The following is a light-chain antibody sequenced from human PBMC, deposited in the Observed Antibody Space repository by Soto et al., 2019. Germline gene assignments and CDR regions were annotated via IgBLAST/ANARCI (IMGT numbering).Light chain of an antibody. CDR2: GAS. V-gene: IGKV3-20*01. Sequence: EIVLTQSPGTLSLSPGERATLSCRASQSVSSSYLAWYQQKPGQAPRLLIYGASSRATGIPDRFSGSGSGTDFTLTSSRLEPEDFAVYYCQQYGSSPPTFGQGTKVDNK. CDR1: QSVSSSY. CDR3: QQYGSSPPT. J-gene: IGKJ1*01.